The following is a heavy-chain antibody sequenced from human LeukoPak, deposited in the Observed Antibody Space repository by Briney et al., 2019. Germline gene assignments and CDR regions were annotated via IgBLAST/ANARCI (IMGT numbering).Heavy chain of an antibody. Sequence: GGSLRLSCAASGFTFSSYGMHWVRQAPGKGLEWVAVISYDGSNKYYVDSVKGRFTISRDNSKNTLYLQMNSLRAKDTAVYYCARAKPKNMVRGLIMRRESRYYFDYWGQGTLVAVSS. J-gene: IGHJ4*02. CDR3: ARAKPKNMVRGLIMRRESRYYFDY. D-gene: IGHD3-10*01. CDR2: ISYDGSNK. CDR1: GFTFSSYG. V-gene: IGHV3-30*03.